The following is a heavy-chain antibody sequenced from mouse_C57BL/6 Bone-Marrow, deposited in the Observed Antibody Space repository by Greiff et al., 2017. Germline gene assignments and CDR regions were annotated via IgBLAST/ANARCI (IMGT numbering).Heavy chain of an antibody. CDR3: ARCPYDYDWYFDV. CDR1: GYTFTSYW. D-gene: IGHD2-4*01. CDR2: IHPNSGST. V-gene: IGHV1-64*01. Sequence: QVQLQQPGAELVKPGASVKLSCKASGYTFTSYWMHWVKQRPGQGLEWIGMIHPNSGSTNYNEKFTSKATLTVDKSSSTAYMQLSSLTSEDSAVYYCARCPYDYDWYFDVWGTGTTVTVSS. J-gene: IGHJ1*03.